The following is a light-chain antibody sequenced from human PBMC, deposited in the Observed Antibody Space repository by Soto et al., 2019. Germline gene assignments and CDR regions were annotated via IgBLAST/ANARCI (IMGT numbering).Light chain of an antibody. CDR1: QGISSY. V-gene: IGKV1-9*01. CDR3: QQLNSYPRT. CDR2: AAS. Sequence: DIQLTQSPAFLSACVGGRVAITCRASQGISSYLAWYQQKPGKAPKLLIYAASTLQSGVPSRFSGSGSGTEFTLTISTLQPEDFATYYCQQLNSYPRTFGQGTKVDI. J-gene: IGKJ2*01.